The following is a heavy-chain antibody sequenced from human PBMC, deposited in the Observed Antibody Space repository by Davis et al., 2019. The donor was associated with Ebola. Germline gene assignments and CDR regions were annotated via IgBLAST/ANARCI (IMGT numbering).Heavy chain of an antibody. Sequence: MPSETLSLTCTVSGGSISSGGYYWSWIRQPPGKGLEWIGEINHSGSTNYNPSLKSRVTISVDTSKNQFSLKLSSVTAADTAVYYCARDLGATVTSLEDYFYYGMDVWGQGTTVTVSS. D-gene: IGHD4-17*01. J-gene: IGHJ6*02. CDR3: ARDLGATVTSLEDYFYYGMDV. V-gene: IGHV4-39*07. CDR2: INHSGST. CDR1: GGSISSGGYY.